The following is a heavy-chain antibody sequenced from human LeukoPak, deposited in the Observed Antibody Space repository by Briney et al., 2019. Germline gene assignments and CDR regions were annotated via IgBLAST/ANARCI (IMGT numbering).Heavy chain of an antibody. Sequence: SETLSLTCTVSGGSIRSHFWSWLRQSPGKRLEYIGYSYSSGRTNSNPSLQSRVTISLDTSKNQFSLELSSVTAADTAVYYCARYAVTAEWCLDGGGRGTLVTVSS. CDR3: ARYAVTAEWCLDG. D-gene: IGHD4-17*01. CDR2: SYSSGRT. V-gene: IGHV4-59*11. J-gene: IGHJ2*01. CDR1: GGSIRSHF.